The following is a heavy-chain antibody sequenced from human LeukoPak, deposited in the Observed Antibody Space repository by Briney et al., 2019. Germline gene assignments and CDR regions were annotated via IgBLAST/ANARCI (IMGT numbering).Heavy chain of an antibody. CDR2: IYYSGST. J-gene: IGHJ4*02. V-gene: IGHV4-39*01. D-gene: IGHD6-13*01. CDR1: GGSINSSSVYY. Sequence: PSETLSLTCIVSGGSINSSSVYYWGWIRQPPGKGLEWIGSIYYSGSTYYNPSLKSRVTISVDTSKNQFSLKLSSVTAADTAVYYCARRGSSWYWYFDYWGQGTLVTVSS. CDR3: ARRGSSWYWYFDY.